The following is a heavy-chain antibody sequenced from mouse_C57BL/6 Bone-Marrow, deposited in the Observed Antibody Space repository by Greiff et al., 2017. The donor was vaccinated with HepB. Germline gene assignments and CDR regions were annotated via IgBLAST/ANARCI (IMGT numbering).Heavy chain of an antibody. J-gene: IGHJ1*03. CDR3: TRVRTGSSPFWYFDV. Sequence: EVQRVESGEGLVKPGGSLKLSCAASGFTFSSYAMSWVRQTPEKRLEWVAYISSGGDYIYYADTVKGRFTISRDNARNTLYQQMSSLKAEDTAMYYCTRVRTGSSPFWYFDVWGTGTTVTVSS. D-gene: IGHD1-1*01. V-gene: IGHV5-9-1*02. CDR2: ISSGGDYI. CDR1: GFTFSSYA.